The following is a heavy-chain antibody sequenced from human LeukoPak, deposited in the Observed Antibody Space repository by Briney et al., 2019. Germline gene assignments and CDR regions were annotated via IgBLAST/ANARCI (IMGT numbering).Heavy chain of an antibody. CDR2: INHSGST. Sequence: ASETLSLTCAVYGESFSGYYWSWIRQPPGKGLEWIGEINHSGSTNYNPSLKSRVTISVDTSKNQFSLKLSSVTAADTAVYYCARGQEMATIPFDYWGQGTLVTVSS. CDR3: ARGQEMATIPFDY. J-gene: IGHJ4*02. CDR1: GESFSGYY. V-gene: IGHV4-34*01. D-gene: IGHD5-24*01.